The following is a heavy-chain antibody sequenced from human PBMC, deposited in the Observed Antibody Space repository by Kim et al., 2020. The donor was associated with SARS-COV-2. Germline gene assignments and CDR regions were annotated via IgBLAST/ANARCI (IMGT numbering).Heavy chain of an antibody. V-gene: IGHV1-46*01. Sequence: ERKFQGRVTLTRDKSKSTGYMELSSLRSEDTAVYYCARDGCDSYYYYGMDVWGQGTTVTVSS. J-gene: IGHJ6*02. CDR3: ARDGCDSYYYYGMDV. D-gene: IGHD2-15*01.